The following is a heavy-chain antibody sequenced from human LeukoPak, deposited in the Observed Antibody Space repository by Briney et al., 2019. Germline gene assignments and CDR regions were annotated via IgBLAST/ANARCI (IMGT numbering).Heavy chain of an antibody. CDR3: ARASGSSGYYIPSYFDY. Sequence: GGSLRLSCAASGFTFSSYSMNWVRQAPGKGLEWVSSISSSSSYIYYADSVKGRFTISRDNAKNSLYLQMNSLRAEDTAVYYCARASGSSGYYIPSYFDYWGQGTLVTVSS. J-gene: IGHJ4*02. D-gene: IGHD3-22*01. CDR1: GFTFSSYS. CDR2: ISSSSSYI. V-gene: IGHV3-21*01.